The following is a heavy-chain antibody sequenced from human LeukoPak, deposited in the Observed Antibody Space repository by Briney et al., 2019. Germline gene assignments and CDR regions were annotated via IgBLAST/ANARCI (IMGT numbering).Heavy chain of an antibody. CDR3: AREPGRGWYDSSGYYPTHFFDY. Sequence: SQTLSLTCTVSGGSISSGSYYWSRIRQPAGKGLEWIGRIYTSGSTNYNPSLKSRVTISVDTSKNQFSLKLSSVTAADTAVYYCAREPGRGWYDSSGYYPTHFFDYWGQGTLVTVSS. J-gene: IGHJ4*02. CDR1: GGSISSGSYY. V-gene: IGHV4-61*02. CDR2: IYTSGST. D-gene: IGHD3-22*01.